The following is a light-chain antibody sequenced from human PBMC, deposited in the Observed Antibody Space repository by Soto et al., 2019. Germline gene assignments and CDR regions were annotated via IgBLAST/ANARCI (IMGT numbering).Light chain of an antibody. J-gene: IGKJ1*01. CDR3: HQSYSTSWT. Sequence: IRMTQSPSSLSASVGKRVAIICRASQSISSSLNWYQWKLGKAPNLLIYAASSLQSGVPSRFSGSGSETDFNLTISSLQPEDFATYYCHQSYSTSWTFGQGTKVDIK. CDR1: QSISSS. CDR2: AAS. V-gene: IGKV1-39*01.